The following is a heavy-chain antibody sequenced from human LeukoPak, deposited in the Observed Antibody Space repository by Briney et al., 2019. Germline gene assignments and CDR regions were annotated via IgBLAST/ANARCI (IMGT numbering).Heavy chain of an antibody. CDR2: INHSGST. Sequence: SETLSLTCAVYGGSFSGYYWSWIRQPPGKGLEWIGEINHSGSTNYNPSLKSRVTISVDTSKNQFSLKLSSVTAADTAVYYRARHVRYCSGGSCYLRRYYYYYMDVWGKGTTVTISS. J-gene: IGHJ6*03. V-gene: IGHV4-34*01. CDR1: GGSFSGYY. D-gene: IGHD2-15*01. CDR3: ARHVRYCSGGSCYLRRYYYYYMDV.